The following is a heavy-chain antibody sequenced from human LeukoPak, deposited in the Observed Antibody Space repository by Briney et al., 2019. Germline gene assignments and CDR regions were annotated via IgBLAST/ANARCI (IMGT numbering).Heavy chain of an antibody. D-gene: IGHD2-15*01. CDR3: ARGINWSDP. Sequence: PGGSLRLSCAVSGFTFSSYWMTWVRQAPGKGLEWVANIKQDGSEKYYVDSVKGRFTISRDNAKNSQYLQMNSLRAEDTAVYYCARGINWSDPWGQGTLVTVSS. J-gene: IGHJ5*02. CDR2: IKQDGSEK. CDR1: GFTFSSYW. V-gene: IGHV3-7*04.